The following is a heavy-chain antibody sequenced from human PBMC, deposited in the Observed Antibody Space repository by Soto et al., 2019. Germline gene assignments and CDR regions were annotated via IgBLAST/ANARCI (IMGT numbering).Heavy chain of an antibody. V-gene: IGHV4-4*07. D-gene: IGHD5-12*01. Sequence: SETLSLTCSVSGGSINTFYWIWVRQPAGKGLEWIGRIFSSGSTSFNPSLESRVAMSVDTSKNHFSLNLSSVTAADMAVYYCAREGSYSAYNFAHGIQLWSFDFWGQGALVTVSS. CDR3: AREGSYSAYNFAHGIQLWSFDF. J-gene: IGHJ4*02. CDR2: IFSSGST. CDR1: GGSINTFY.